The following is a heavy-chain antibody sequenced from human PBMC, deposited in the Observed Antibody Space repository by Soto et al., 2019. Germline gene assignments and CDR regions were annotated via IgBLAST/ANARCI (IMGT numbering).Heavy chain of an antibody. CDR1: GFTFSSYS. D-gene: IGHD3-10*01. CDR3: ARGRIYYGSGSYYNRGEFDY. J-gene: IGHJ4*02. CDR2: ISSSSSTI. V-gene: IGHV3-48*01. Sequence: PGGSLRLSCAASGFTFSSYSMNWVRQAPGKGLEWFSYISSSSSTIYYADSVKGRFTISRDNAKNSLYLQMNSLRAEDTAVYYCARGRIYYGSGSYYNRGEFDYWGQGTRVTVSS.